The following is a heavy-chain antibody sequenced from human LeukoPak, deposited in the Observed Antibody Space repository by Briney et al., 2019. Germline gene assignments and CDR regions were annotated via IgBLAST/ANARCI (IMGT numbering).Heavy chain of an antibody. CDR1: GFTFSDYY. J-gene: IGHJ4*02. CDR3: AKAAPYYYDSSGYYIDY. D-gene: IGHD3-22*01. CDR2: ISGSGGST. V-gene: IGHV3-23*01. Sequence: GGSLRLSCAASGFTFSDYYMSWIRQAPGKGLEWVSAISGSGGSTYYADSVKGRFTISRDNSKNTLYLQMNSLRAEDTAVYYCAKAAPYYYDSSGYYIDYWGQGTLVTVSS.